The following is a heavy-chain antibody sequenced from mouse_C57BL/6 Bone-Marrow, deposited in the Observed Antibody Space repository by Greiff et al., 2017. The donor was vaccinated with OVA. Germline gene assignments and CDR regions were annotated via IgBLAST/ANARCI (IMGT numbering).Heavy chain of an antibody. CDR2: INPNSGYT. CDR3: ARSKYYSSQYFDD. D-gene: IGHD1-1*01. J-gene: IGHJ1*03. CDR1: GYTITSYT. V-gene: IGHV1-4*01. Sequence: QVQLQQSGAELARPGASVKMSCKASGYTITSYTMHWVKQRPGQGLEWIGYINPNSGYTKYNQTLKDKATLTADTSSSTAYMQLSSLTSEDTDVYYCARSKYYSSQYFDDWGTGTTVTVSS.